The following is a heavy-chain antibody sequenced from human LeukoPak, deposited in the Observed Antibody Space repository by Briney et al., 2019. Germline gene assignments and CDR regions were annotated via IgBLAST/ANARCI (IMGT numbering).Heavy chain of an antibody. CDR1: GFTFTSHW. CDR2: IREDGGES. CDR3: ASRIRMLRGPHFTFDL. D-gene: IGHD3-10*01. Sequence: PGGSLRLSCAASGFTFTSHWMSWVRQAPGKGLEWVANIREDGGESYYVDSVKGRFTISRDNAKNSLYLQMNTLRAEDTAVYYCASRIRMLRGPHFTFDLWGQGTTVIVSS. J-gene: IGHJ3*01. V-gene: IGHV3-7*01.